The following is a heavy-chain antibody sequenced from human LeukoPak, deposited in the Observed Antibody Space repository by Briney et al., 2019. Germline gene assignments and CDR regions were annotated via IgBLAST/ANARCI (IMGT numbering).Heavy chain of an antibody. CDR3: AREAYSYGPYWYFDL. CDR2: LYNTRNT. J-gene: IGHJ2*01. D-gene: IGHD5-18*01. Sequence: SETLSLTCTVSGASISSYYWSWIRQPPGKGLEWIGYLYNTRNTYYNPSLKSRVTMSVDTSKNQFSLKLSSVTAADTAVYYCAREAYSYGPYWYFDLWGRGTLVTVSS. CDR1: GASISSYY. V-gene: IGHV4-59*12.